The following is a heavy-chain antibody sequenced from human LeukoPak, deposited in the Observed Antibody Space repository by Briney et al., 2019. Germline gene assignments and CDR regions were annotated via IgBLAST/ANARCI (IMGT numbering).Heavy chain of an antibody. CDR2: INSDGSST. D-gene: IGHD3-16*01. CDR1: GFTFSSYW. CDR3: ARVPDHLGALDY. J-gene: IGHJ4*02. V-gene: IGHV3-74*01. Sequence: PGGSLRLSCAASGFTFSSYWMHWVRQAPGKGLVWVSRINSDGSSTSYADSVKGRFTISRDDAKNTLYLQMNSLRAEDTAVYYCARVPDHLGALDYWGQGTLVTVSS.